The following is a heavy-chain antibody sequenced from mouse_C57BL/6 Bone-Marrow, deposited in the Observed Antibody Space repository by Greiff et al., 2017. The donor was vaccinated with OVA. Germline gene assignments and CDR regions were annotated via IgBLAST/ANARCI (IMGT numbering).Heavy chain of an antibody. V-gene: IGHV1-82*01. CDR3: VTYFGLDY. J-gene: IGHJ2*01. CDR2: IYPGDGDT. Sequence: VQLQQSGPELVKPGASVKISCKASGYAFSSSWMNWVKQRPGKGLEWIGRIYPGDGDTNYNGKFKGKATLTADKSSSTAYMQLSSLTSEDSAVYFCVTYFGLDYWGQGTTLTVSS. D-gene: IGHD1-1*01. CDR1: GYAFSSSW.